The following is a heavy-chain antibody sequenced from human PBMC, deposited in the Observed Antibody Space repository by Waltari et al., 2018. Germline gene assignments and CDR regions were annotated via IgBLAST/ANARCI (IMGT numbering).Heavy chain of an antibody. V-gene: IGHV4-4*02. Sequence: QLQLRESGPGLVKPSGTLSLTCAVSGDSMSHNWWSWVRQPPGKGLEWRGQVLGSGRTNYNPSFASRVTMSLDTYDKSFSLKMTSATAADTAVYYCARDRGRGLYLDSWGPGTLVTVS. D-gene: IGHD2-15*01. CDR3: ARDRGRGLYLDS. CDR1: GDSMSHNW. J-gene: IGHJ4*02. CDR2: VLGSGRT.